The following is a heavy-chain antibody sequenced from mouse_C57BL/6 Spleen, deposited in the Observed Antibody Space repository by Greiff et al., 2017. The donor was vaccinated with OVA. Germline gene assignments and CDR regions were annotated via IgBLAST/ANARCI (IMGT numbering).Heavy chain of an antibody. CDR3: AKGCGSSSFDY. CDR2: IDPANGNT. J-gene: IGHJ2*01. Sequence: EVQLLQSVAELVRPGASVKLSCTASGFTIKNTYMHWVKQSPEQGLEWIGRIDPANGNTKYAPKFQGRSTITADTSSNTVYLQLSSLTSEDTAIYYCAKGCGSSSFDYWGQGTTLTVSS. V-gene: IGHV14-3*01. CDR1: GFTIKNTY. D-gene: IGHD1-1*01.